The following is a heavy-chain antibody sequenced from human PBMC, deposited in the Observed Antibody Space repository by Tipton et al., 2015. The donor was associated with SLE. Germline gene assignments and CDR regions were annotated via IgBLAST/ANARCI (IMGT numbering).Heavy chain of an antibody. J-gene: IGHJ4*02. V-gene: IGHV3-64*04. CDR1: GFTFSSYA. D-gene: IGHD6-13*01. CDR2: ISSNGGST. CDR3: ARVPSLLAAAGD. Sequence: SLRLSCAASGFTFSSYAMHWVRQAPGKGLEYVSAISSNGGSTYYADSVKGRFTISRDNSKNTLNLQMNSLRAEDTAVYYCARVPSLLAAAGDWGQGTLVTVSS.